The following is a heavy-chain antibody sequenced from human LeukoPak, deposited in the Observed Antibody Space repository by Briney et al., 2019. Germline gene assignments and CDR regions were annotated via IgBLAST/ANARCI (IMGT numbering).Heavy chain of an antibody. CDR2: INYSGST. J-gene: IGHJ6*02. V-gene: IGHV4-59*08. D-gene: IGHD2-2*01. CDR1: GGSISSYY. Sequence: KPSETLSLTCTVSGGSISSYYWSWIRQPPGKGLEWIGYINYSGSTNYNPSLKSRVTISVDTSKNKFSLKLSSVNAADPAVYYCARHEGCSTTTCFYGMDVWGQGTTVTVSS. CDR3: ARHEGCSTTTCFYGMDV.